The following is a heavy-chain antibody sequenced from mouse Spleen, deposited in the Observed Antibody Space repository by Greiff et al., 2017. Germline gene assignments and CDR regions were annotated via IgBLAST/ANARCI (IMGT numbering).Heavy chain of an antibody. CDR2: ISCYNGAT. CDR1: GYSFTGYY. D-gene: IGHD2-1*01. CDR3: ARCGNPYYYAMDY. Sequence: LVKTGASVKISCKASGYSFTGYYMHWVKQSHGKSLEWIGYISCYNGATSYNQKFKGKATFTVDTSSSTAYMQFNSLTSEDSAVYYCARCGNPYYYAMDYWGQGTSVTVSS. J-gene: IGHJ4*01. V-gene: IGHV1S34*01.